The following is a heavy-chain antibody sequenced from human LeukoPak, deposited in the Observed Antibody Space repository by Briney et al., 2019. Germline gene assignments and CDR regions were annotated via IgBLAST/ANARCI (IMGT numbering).Heavy chain of an antibody. V-gene: IGHV3-30*04. CDR2: ISYDGSNK. J-gene: IGHJ4*02. CDR3: ARPLDGDYGDYVGTPFDY. CDR1: GFTFSSYA. D-gene: IGHD4-17*01. Sequence: GGSLRLSCAASGFTFSSYAMHRVRQAPGKGLEWVAVISYDGSNKYYADSVKGRFTISRDNSKNTLYLQMNSLRAEDTAVYYCARPLDGDYGDYVGTPFDYWGQGTLVTVSS.